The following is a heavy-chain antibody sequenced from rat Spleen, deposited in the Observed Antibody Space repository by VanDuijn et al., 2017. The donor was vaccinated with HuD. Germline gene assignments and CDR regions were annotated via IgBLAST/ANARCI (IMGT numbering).Heavy chain of an antibody. CDR1: GFTFSDYY. CDR2: ITNTGGST. D-gene: IGHD1-3*01. J-gene: IGHJ4*01. CDR3: AKLGSYRVMDA. Sequence: VQLVESGGGSVQPGRSLKLSCAASGFTFSDYYMAWVRQAPGKGLEWVASITNTGGSTFYPDSVKGRFTISRDNAKNTLYLQMDSLRSEDTATYDCAKLGSYRVMDAWGQGVSVTVSS. V-gene: IGHV5S23*01.